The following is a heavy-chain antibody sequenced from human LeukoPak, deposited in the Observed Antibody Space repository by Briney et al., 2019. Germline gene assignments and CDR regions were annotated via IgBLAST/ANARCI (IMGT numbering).Heavy chain of an antibody. CDR2: ISSNGGST. J-gene: IGHJ6*03. V-gene: IGHV3-64*01. D-gene: IGHD3-3*02. Sequence: GGSLRLSCAASGFTFSSYAMHWVRQAPGEGLEYVSAISSNGGSTYYANSVKGRFTISRDNSKNTLYLQMGSLRAEDMAVYYCARVLDSYYYYYYMDVWGKGTTVTVSS. CDR3: ARVLDSYYYYYYMDV. CDR1: GFTFSSYA.